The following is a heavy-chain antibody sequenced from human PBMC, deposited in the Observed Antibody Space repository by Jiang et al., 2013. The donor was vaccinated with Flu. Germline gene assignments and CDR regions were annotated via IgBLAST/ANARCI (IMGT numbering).Heavy chain of an antibody. J-gene: IGHJ3*02. CDR3: AKRGGANGWGDFDI. CDR2: SSHTSHGVT. Sequence: EWVSTSSHTSHGVTYYADSVRGRFTISRDNSKSTLYLQMDSLRVDDTAIYYCAKRGGANGWGDFDIWGQGTMVTVSS. D-gene: IGHD6-19*01. V-gene: IGHV3-23*01.